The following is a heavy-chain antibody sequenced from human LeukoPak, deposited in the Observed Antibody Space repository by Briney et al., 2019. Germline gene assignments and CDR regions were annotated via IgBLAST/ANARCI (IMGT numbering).Heavy chain of an antibody. CDR2: VKSKTDGGTT. D-gene: IGHD2-15*01. Sequence: GGSLRLSCAASAFTFSNAWMNWVRQAPGKGLEWVGRVKSKTDGGTTDYAAPVKGRFTISRDDSRNTLYLQMSSLKTEDTAVYYCTTEERVSSGYCSGGSCYIDYWGQGTLVTVSS. CDR3: TTEERVSSGYCSGGSCYIDY. V-gene: IGHV3-15*01. CDR1: AFTFSNAW. J-gene: IGHJ4*02.